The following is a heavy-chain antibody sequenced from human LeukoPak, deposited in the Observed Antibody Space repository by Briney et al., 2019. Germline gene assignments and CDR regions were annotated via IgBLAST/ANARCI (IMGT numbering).Heavy chain of an antibody. CDR1: GFTVRSNY. V-gene: IGHV3-53*01. Sequence: GGSLRLSCEASGFTVRSNYMRWVRQAPGKGLEWVSVIYGGSSTYYADSVKGRFIISRDNSKNTLFLQMNSLRAEDTVVYYSARLSNDGLYVDLWGQRTLVSVSS. J-gene: IGHJ4*02. D-gene: IGHD1-1*01. CDR2: IYGGSST. CDR3: ARLSNDGLYVDL.